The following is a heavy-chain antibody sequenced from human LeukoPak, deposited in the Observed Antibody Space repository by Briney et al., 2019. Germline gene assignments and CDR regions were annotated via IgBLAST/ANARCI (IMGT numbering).Heavy chain of an antibody. CDR2: INHSGST. D-gene: IGHD3-3*01. CDR3: ARRRVLRFLEWLNYFEY. V-gene: IGHV4-34*01. Sequence: SETLSLTCTVSGGYISSYYWSWIRQPPGKGLEWIGEINHSGSTNYNPSLKSRVTISVDTSKNQFSLKLSSVTAADTAVYYCARRRVLRFLEWLNYFEYWGQGTLVTVSS. CDR1: GGYISSYY. J-gene: IGHJ4*02.